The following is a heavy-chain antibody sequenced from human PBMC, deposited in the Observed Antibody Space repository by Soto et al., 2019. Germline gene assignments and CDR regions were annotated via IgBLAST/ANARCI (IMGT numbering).Heavy chain of an antibody. CDR1: GFTFSSYG. V-gene: IGHV3-30*18. J-gene: IGHJ4*02. CDR2: ISYDGSNK. D-gene: IGHD3-3*01. CDR3: AKERYDFWSYFDY. Sequence: GGALRLSCAASGFTFSSYGMHWVRQAPGKGLEWVAVISYDGSNKYYADSVKGRFTISRDNSKNTLYLQMNSLRAEDTAVYYCAKERYDFWSYFDYWGQGTLVTVSS.